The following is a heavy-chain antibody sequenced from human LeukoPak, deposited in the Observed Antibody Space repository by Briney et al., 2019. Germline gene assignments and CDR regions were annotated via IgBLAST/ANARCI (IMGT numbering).Heavy chain of an antibody. CDR1: GFTFSSYA. V-gene: IGHV3-30-3*01. J-gene: IGHJ6*02. CDR3: ARERERYDSSGYYGHYYYYGMDV. CDR2: ISYDGSNK. D-gene: IGHD3-22*01. Sequence: GGSLRLSCAASGFTFSSYAMHWVRQAPGKGQEWVAVISYDGSNKYYADSVKGRFTISRDNSKNTLYLQMNGLRAEDTAVYYCARERERYDSSGYYGHYYYYGMDVWGQGTTVTVSS.